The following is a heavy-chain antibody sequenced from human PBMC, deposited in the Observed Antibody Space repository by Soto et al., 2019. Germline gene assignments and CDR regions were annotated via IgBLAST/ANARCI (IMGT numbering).Heavy chain of an antibody. CDR1: GFTLCSYW. V-gene: IGHV3-74*01. J-gene: IGHJ4*02. CDR3: ARCVAAAD. Sequence: EVQLVESGGGLVQPGRSLRLSCAASGFTLCSYWRHCVRQAPGKGLEWVSRINSDGSSKSDADSEKGRFTISIFNSKKTLYLQMKNLGSEYSAVCYCARCVAAADWGQGTLVSV. D-gene: IGHD6-13*01. CDR2: INSDGSSK.